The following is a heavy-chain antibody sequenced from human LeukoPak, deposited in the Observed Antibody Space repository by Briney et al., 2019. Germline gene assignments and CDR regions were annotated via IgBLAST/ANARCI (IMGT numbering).Heavy chain of an antibody. CDR1: GFTFSSYA. V-gene: IGHV3-23*01. Sequence: PGGSLRLSCAASGFTFSSYAMTWVRQAPGKGLEWVSAVSDSGTRTFYADSVKGRFAISRDNSRNTVFLQMNSLRADDTAVYYCARPGCGGNCYYRMDVWGKGTTVTVFS. J-gene: IGHJ6*04. CDR2: VSDSGTRT. CDR3: ARPGCGGNCYYRMDV. D-gene: IGHD2-21*01.